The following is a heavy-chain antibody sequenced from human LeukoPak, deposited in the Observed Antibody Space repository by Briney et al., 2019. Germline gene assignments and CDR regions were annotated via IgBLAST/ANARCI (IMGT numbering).Heavy chain of an antibody. CDR2: ISGSDGST. CDR3: ARLHYDILTGWDYYYMDV. CDR1: GFTFSSYG. V-gene: IGHV3-23*01. J-gene: IGHJ6*03. Sequence: PGGSLRLSCAASGFTFSSYGMSWVRQAPGKGLEWVSAISGSDGSTYYADSVKGRFTISRDNSKNTLYLQMNSLRAEDTAVYYCARLHYDILTGWDYYYMDVWGKGTTVTISS. D-gene: IGHD3-9*01.